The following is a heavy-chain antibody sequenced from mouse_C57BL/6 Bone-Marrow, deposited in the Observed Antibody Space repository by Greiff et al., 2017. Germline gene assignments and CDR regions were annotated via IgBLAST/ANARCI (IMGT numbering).Heavy chain of an antibody. V-gene: IGHV1-63*01. CDR2: FYPGGGYT. CDR1: GYTFTNYW. J-gene: IGHJ2*01. Sequence: QVQLQQSGAELVRPGTSVKMSCKASGYTFTNYWIGWAKQRPGHGLEWIGDFYPGGGYTTYNEKFKGKATLTADKSSSTAYMKFNSLTSEDSAIYYCERDYGNYFDYWGQGTTLTVSS. CDR3: ERDYGNYFDY. D-gene: IGHD1-1*01.